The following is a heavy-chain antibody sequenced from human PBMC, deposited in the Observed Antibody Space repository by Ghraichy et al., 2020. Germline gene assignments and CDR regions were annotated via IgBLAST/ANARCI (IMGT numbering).Heavy chain of an antibody. CDR1: GFTFSSYS. J-gene: IGHJ4*02. D-gene: IGHD1-1*01. V-gene: IGHV3-21*01. CDR3: ARDFWKKLDY. CDR2: ISSSSSYI. Sequence: GGSLRLSCAASGFTFSSYSMNWVRQAPGKGLEWVSSISSSSSYIYYADSVKGRFTISSDNAKNSLYLQMNSLRAEDTAVYYCARDFWKKLDYWGQGTLVTVSS.